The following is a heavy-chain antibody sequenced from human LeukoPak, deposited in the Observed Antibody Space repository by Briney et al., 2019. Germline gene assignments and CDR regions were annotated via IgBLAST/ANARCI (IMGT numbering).Heavy chain of an antibody. J-gene: IGHJ6*03. D-gene: IGHD2-8*01. CDR2: IQYVGSSE. V-gene: IGHV3-30*02. CDR3: AKDRCSNGIGCYYYYMDV. CDR1: GFTFSSYG. Sequence: PGGSLRLSCAASGFTFSSYGMHWVRQAPGKGLEWVAYIQYVGSSEQYADSVKGRFSISRDSSKNILYLQMNSLRAEDTAVYYCAKDRCSNGIGCYYYYMDVWGKGTTVTISS.